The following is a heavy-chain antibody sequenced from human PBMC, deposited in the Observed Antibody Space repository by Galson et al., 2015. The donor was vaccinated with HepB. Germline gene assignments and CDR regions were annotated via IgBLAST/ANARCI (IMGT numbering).Heavy chain of an antibody. Sequence: SLRLSCAASGFTFSNAWMSWVRQAPGKGLEWVGRIESKTDGGTTDYAAPVKGRFTISRDDSKNTLYLQMNSLKTEDTAVYYCTTGPIAAAGYDFDYWGQGTLVTVSS. D-gene: IGHD6-13*01. V-gene: IGHV3-15*04. J-gene: IGHJ4*02. CDR1: GFTFSNAW. CDR2: IESKTDGGTT. CDR3: TTGPIAAAGYDFDY.